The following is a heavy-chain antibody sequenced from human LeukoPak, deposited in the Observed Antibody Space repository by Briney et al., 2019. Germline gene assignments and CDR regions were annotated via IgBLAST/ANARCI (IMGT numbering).Heavy chain of an antibody. CDR2: VYYPGTT. V-gene: IGHV4-39*01. D-gene: IGHD6-19*01. CDR3: GRHVSSGWDYFNGLDV. J-gene: IGHJ6*02. Sequence: SETLSLTCKASGGSIGSSGFYWGWFRQPPGKGLDWIVSVYYPGTTHYNPSLESRVTISVDTSKWQVFLTLRSVTATDTAVYYCGRHVSSGWDYFNGLDVWGQGTAVNVFS. CDR1: GGSIGSSGFY.